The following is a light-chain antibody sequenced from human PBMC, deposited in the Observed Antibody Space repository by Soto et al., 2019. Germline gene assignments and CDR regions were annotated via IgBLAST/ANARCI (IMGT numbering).Light chain of an antibody. CDR3: QQRSNWPRT. Sequence: EIVLTQSPGTLSLSPGERATLSCRASQSVSSYLAWYQQKPGQAPRLLIYDASNRATDIPARFSGSGSGTDFTLTISSLEPEDLAVYYCQQRSNWPRTFRQGTKVDIK. CDR2: DAS. J-gene: IGKJ1*01. V-gene: IGKV3-11*01. CDR1: QSVSSY.